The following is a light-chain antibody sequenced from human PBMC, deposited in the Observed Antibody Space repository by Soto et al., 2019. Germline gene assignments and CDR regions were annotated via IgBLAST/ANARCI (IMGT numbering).Light chain of an antibody. V-gene: IGKV1-5*03. CDR1: QNIMTW. CDR3: QEYKVYSPWT. J-gene: IGKJ1*01. CDR2: KAS. Sequence: DIQMTQSPSTLSASIGDRVTITCRASQNIMTWLAWHQQKPGKAPKLLIFKASDLDVGVPSRFSGSGSRPELTPTLSHLTPVDVATYYLQEYKVYSPWTFGPVTRV.